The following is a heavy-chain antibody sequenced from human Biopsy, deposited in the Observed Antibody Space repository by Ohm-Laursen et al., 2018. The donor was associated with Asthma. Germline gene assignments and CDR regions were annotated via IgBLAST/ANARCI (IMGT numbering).Heavy chain of an antibody. CDR2: IWFDGSKK. D-gene: IGHD1-26*01. CDR3: ATNSGAYKNSLGDGLDV. Sequence: SLRLSCAASGFTLTTYGMHWVRQAPGRGLEWVGVIWFDGSKKYYADSVKGRFTISRGNSKKMLYLQMNSLRAEDTAVYYCATNSGAYKNSLGDGLDVWGQGTTVIVSS. J-gene: IGHJ6*02. V-gene: IGHV3-33*01. CDR1: GFTLTTYG.